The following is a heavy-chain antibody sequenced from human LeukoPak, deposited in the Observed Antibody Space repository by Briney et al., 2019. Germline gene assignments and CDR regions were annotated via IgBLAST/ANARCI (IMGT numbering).Heavy chain of an antibody. V-gene: IGHV4-38-2*02. J-gene: IGHJ4*02. CDR2: IYQSGST. CDR3: ARDSGSGYWHY. D-gene: IGHD3-22*01. Sequence: SETLSLTCSVSGYSITSGYFWDWIRQPPGKGLEWIGTIYQSGSTFYNPSVRSRVTISKDTSKNQFSLKLSSVTAADTAVYYCARDSGSGYWHYWGQGTLVTVSS. CDR1: GYSITSGYF.